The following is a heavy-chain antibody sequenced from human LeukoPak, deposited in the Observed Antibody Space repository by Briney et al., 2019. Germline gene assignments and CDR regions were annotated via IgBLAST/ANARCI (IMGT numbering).Heavy chain of an antibody. CDR3: ARHDNYPGFGRGFDP. V-gene: IGHV4-59*08. Sequence: SETLSLTCSVSGDSMSGYYWSWIRQPPGKGLEWIGYMYYGGTTNYNPSLKSRVTISADTSKNHFSLKLYSVTAADTAVYYCARHDNYPGFGRGFDPWGQGFLVTVTS. D-gene: IGHD1-14*01. CDR1: GDSMSGYY. CDR2: MYYGGTT. J-gene: IGHJ5*02.